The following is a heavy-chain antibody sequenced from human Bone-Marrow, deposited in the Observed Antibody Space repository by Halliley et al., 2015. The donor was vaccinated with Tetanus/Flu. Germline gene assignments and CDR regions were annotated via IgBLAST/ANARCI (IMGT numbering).Heavy chain of an antibody. V-gene: IGHV4-30-4*01. D-gene: IGHD4-17*01. Sequence: TLSLTCSVAGDSIRSSDDYWNWIRQPPGKGLEWIGYIHYSGASYSNPSLRSRVSLSVDTSGNHFSLNVRSLTAADTAVYYCARGRKGYGDYGTFDSWGLGTLVPVSS. CDR3: ARGRKGYGDYGTFDS. J-gene: IGHJ4*02. CDR1: GDSIRSSDDY. CDR2: IHYSGAS.